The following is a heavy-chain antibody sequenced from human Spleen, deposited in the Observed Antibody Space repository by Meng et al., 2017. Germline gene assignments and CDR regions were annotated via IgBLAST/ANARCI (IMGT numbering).Heavy chain of an antibody. CDR2: IYWDDGK. CDR3: AHSDSSTYYYAY. Sequence: QITLKEAGPTLVKPTQTLPLTCTFSGFSLSTSGAGVGWIRQPPGKALEWLALIYWDDGKRYSPSLKNRLSITKDTSKNQVVLTVTNMDPVDTGTYYCAHSDSSTYYYAYWGQGTLVTVSS. V-gene: IGHV2-5*02. D-gene: IGHD2/OR15-2a*01. J-gene: IGHJ4*02. CDR1: GFSLSTSGAG.